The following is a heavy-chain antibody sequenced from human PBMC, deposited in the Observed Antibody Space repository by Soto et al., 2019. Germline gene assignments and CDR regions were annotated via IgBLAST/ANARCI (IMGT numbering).Heavy chain of an antibody. J-gene: IGHJ4*02. CDR2: ISYDGSNK. D-gene: IGHD2-21*02. V-gene: IGHV3-30-3*01. Sequence: GGSLRLSCAASGFTFSSYAMHWVRQAPGKGLEWVAVISYDGSNKYYADSVKGRFTIPRDNSKNTLYLQMNSLRAEDTAVYYCARDRFTVVTPETFFDYWGQGTLVTVSS. CDR3: ARDRFTVVTPETFFDY. CDR1: GFTFSSYA.